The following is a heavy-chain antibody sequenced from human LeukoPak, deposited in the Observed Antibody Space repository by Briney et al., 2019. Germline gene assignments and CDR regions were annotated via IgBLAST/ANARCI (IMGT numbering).Heavy chain of an antibody. J-gene: IGHJ4*02. V-gene: IGHV3-53*01. CDR1: GFTVSSDY. CDR3: ATPLTGLNY. CDR2: IYADRDT. Sequence: GGSLRLSCAASGFTVSSDYMTWVRQAPGKGLEWVSDIYADRDTHYADSVKGRFTISRDISKNTLYLQLDSLRAEDTAVYYCATPLTGLNYWGQGTLVTVSS. D-gene: IGHD1-14*01.